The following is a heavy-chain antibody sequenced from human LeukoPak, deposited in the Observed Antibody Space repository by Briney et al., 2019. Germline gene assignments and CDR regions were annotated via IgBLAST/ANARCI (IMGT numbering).Heavy chain of an antibody. CDR2: IYYSGST. CDR3: ARHSLSGPAAGTF. V-gene: IGHV4-39*01. J-gene: IGHJ4*02. D-gene: IGHD6-13*01. CDR1: GGSISSSSYY. Sequence: SETLSLTCTVSGGSISSSSYYWGWIRQPPGKGLEWIGSIYYSGSTYYNPSLKSRVTISVDTSKNQFSLKLSSVTAADTAVYYCARHSLSGPAAGTFGGQGTLVTVSS.